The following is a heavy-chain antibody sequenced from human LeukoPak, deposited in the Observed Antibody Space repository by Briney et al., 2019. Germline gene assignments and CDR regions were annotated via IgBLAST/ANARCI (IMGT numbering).Heavy chain of an antibody. J-gene: IGHJ6*02. CDR3: ARTIGGYTPDYYGMDV. D-gene: IGHD2-8*01. CDR2: INPNSGGT. Sequence: ASVKVSCKASGYTFTGYYMHWVRQAPGQGLEWMGWINPNSGGTNCAQKFQGWVTMTRDTSISTAYMELSRLRSDDTAVYYCARTIGGYTPDYYGMDVWGQGTTVTVSS. CDR1: GYTFTGYY. V-gene: IGHV1-2*04.